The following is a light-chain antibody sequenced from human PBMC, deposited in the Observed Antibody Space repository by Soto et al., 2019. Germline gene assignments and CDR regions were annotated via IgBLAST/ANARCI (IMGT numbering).Light chain of an antibody. Sequence: QSVLTQPASVSGSPGQSITISCTGTSSDVGGYNYVSWYQQHPGKAPKLMIYDVSNRPSGVSNLFSGSKSGNTASLTISGLQAEDEADYYCSSYTSSSTLYVVFGGGTKVTVL. CDR2: DVS. J-gene: IGLJ2*01. CDR1: SSDVGGYNY. V-gene: IGLV2-14*01. CDR3: SSYTSSSTLYVV.